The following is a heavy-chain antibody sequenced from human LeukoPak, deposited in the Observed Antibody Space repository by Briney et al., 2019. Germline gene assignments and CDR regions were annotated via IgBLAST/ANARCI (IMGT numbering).Heavy chain of an antibody. D-gene: IGHD2-8*01. CDR3: AREGYCTNGVCYPPYYYYMDV. Sequence: SETLSLTCTVSGGSISSYYWSWIRQPAGKGLEWIGRIYTSGSTNYNPSLKSRVTMSVDTSKNQFSLKLSSVTAADTAVYYCAREGYCTNGVCYPPYYYYMDVWGKGTTVTVSS. CDR2: IYTSGST. CDR1: GGSISSYY. V-gene: IGHV4-4*07. J-gene: IGHJ6*03.